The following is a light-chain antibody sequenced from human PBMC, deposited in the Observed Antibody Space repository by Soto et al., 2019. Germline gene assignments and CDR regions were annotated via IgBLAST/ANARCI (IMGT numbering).Light chain of an antibody. Sequence: EIVLTQSPSTLSFSPVERSTLSCRASQSVSSYLAWYQQKPGQAPRLLIYDASNRATGIPARFSGSGSGTDFTLTISSLEPEDFAVYYCQQRSNWPPPATFGPGTKVDIK. CDR2: DAS. J-gene: IGKJ3*01. CDR3: QQRSNWPPPAT. V-gene: IGKV3-11*01. CDR1: QSVSSY.